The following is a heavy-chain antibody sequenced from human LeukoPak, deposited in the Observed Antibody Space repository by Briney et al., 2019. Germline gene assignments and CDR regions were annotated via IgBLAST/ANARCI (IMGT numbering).Heavy chain of an antibody. V-gene: IGHV4-34*01. CDR2: INHSGST. Sequence: SETLSLTCAVYGGSFSGYYWSWIRQPPGKGLEWIGEINHSGSTNYNPSLKSRVTISVDTSKNQFSLKLSSVTAADTAVYYCARGEGYYDFWSGYYNFDYWGQGTLVTVSS. CDR3: ARGEGYYDFWSGYYNFDY. D-gene: IGHD3-3*01. J-gene: IGHJ4*02. CDR1: GGSFSGYY.